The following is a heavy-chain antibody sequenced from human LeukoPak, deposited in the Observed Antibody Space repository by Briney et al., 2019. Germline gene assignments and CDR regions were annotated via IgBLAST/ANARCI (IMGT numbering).Heavy chain of an antibody. D-gene: IGHD6-6*01. V-gene: IGHV1-46*01. CDR2: INPTGGST. Sequence: ASVKVSCKASGYTFPCYFMHWVRQAPGQGLEWMGIINPTGGSTTYAQKFQGRVTMTRDTSTSTVYMELSSLRSDDTAVYYCARTAARRFDYWSQGTLVTVSS. CDR3: ARTAARRFDY. CDR1: GYTFPCYF. J-gene: IGHJ4*02.